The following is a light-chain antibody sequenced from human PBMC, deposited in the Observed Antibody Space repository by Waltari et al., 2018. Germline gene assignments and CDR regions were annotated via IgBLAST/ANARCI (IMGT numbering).Light chain of an antibody. J-gene: IGKJ2*01. CDR1: QSLVIGDGNTY. Sequence: EALITQTPLSLRVTLQQPASLSCRSSQSLVIGDGNTYLNWFQQRPGQAPRRLIHQVSNRDSGVPDRFSGSGSGTDFTLIISRVEVEDLGVYYCMQATHWPYTFGQGTKLEIK. CDR2: QVS. V-gene: IGKV2-30*01. CDR3: MQATHWPYT.